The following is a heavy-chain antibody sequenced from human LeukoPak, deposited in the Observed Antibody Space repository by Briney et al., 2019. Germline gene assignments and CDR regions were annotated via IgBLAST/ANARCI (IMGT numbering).Heavy chain of an antibody. J-gene: IGHJ5*02. CDR2: IYYSGST. CDR1: GGSITSYY. V-gene: IGHV4-59*12. Sequence: SETLSLTCTVSGGSITSYYWSWIRQPPGKGLEWIGYIYYSGSTDYNPSLKSRVTISVDTSKNQFSLKLSSVTAADTAVYYCARSYGDYALGWFDPWGQGTPVTVSS. D-gene: IGHD4-17*01. CDR3: ARSYGDYALGWFDP.